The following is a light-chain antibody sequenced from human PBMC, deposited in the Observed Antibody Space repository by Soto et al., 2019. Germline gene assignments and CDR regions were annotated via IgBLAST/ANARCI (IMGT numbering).Light chain of an antibody. J-gene: IGLJ1*01. CDR2: DVS. CDR1: SSDVGGYNY. CDR3: SSYTSRSSSNYV. V-gene: IGLV2-14*01. Sequence: QSALTQPASVSGSPGQSITISCTGTSSDVGGYNYVSWYQQHPGKAPKLMIYDVSNRPSGVSNRFSGSKSGNTASLTISGLQAEDEADYSCSSYTSRSSSNYVFGTGTKLTVL.